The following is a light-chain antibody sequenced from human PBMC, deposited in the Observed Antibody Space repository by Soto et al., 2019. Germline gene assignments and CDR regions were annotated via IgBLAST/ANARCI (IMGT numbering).Light chain of an antibody. Sequence: EIVLTQSPGTLSLSPGERATLSCRASQSVSSSYLACYQQKPGQAPRLLTYGASSRATGIPDRFSGSGSGTDFTLTISRLEPEDFAVYYCQQYGSSRSWTFGQGTKVDI. J-gene: IGKJ1*01. V-gene: IGKV3-20*01. CDR1: QSVSSSY. CDR3: QQYGSSRSWT. CDR2: GAS.